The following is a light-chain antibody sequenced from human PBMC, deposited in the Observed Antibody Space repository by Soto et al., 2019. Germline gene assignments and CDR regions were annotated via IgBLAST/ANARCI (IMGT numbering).Light chain of an antibody. CDR1: QSVSSSY. CDR2: GAS. Sequence: EIVLTQSPGTLSLSPGERATLSCRASQSVSSSYLAWYQQRPGQAPRLLIYGASSRATGVPDRFSGSGSGTDFTLTISRLEREDFAVYYCQEYGTSRTFGQGTRWIS. CDR3: QEYGTSRT. V-gene: IGKV3-20*01. J-gene: IGKJ1*01.